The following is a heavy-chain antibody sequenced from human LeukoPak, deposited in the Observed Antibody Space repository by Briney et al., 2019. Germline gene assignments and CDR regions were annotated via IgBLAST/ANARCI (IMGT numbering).Heavy chain of an antibody. D-gene: IGHD3-10*01. V-gene: IGHV3-21*01. J-gene: IGHJ6*03. Sequence: GGSLRLSCAASGFTFSTYSMNWVRQAPGKGLEWVSSITSSSSYIYYADSVKGRFTISRDNAKNSLYQQMNSLRAEDTAVYYCARVIGGARKDNFYYYHMDVWGKGTTVTVSS. CDR3: ARVIGGARKDNFYYYHMDV. CDR2: ITSSSSYI. CDR1: GFTFSTYS.